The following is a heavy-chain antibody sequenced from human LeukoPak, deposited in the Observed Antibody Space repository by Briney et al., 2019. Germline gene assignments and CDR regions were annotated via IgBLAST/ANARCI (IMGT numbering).Heavy chain of an antibody. Sequence: AETLSLTCTVSGGSISSSSYYWGWIRQPPGKGLEWIGSSCYSGRPYYNPSLKSRVTISVDTSKNQFSLKLSSVTAADTAVYYCARHTRYTSGWGGEDYWGQGTLVTVSS. J-gene: IGHJ4*02. CDR2: SCYSGRP. V-gene: IGHV4-39*01. CDR3: ARHTRYTSGWGGEDY. CDR1: GGSISSSSYY. D-gene: IGHD6-19*01.